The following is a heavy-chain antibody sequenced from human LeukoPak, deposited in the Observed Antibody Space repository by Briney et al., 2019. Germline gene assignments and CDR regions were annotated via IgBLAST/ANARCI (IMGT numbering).Heavy chain of an antibody. CDR1: GFTFSSYA. Sequence: PGRSLRLSCAASGFTFSSYAMHWVRQAPGKGLGWVAVISYDGSNKYYADSVKGRFTISRDNSKNTLYLQMNSLRAEDTAVYYCASSGWANPVWGQGTTVTVSS. CDR2: ISYDGSNK. J-gene: IGHJ6*02. D-gene: IGHD6-19*01. CDR3: ASSGWANPV. V-gene: IGHV3-30-3*01.